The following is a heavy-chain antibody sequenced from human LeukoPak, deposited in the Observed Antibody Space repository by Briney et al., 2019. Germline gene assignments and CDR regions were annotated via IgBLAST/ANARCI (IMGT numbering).Heavy chain of an antibody. J-gene: IGHJ4*02. D-gene: IGHD3-10*01. V-gene: IGHV3-48*03. Sequence: GGSLRLSCAASGFNFSSFEMNWVRQAPGKGLEWDSYISSSGNTISYADSVKGRFTISRDNAKNSLYLQMNSLRGEDTAFYYCASYGSGSLWSQGTLVTVSS. CDR3: ASYGSGSL. CDR1: GFNFSSFE. CDR2: ISSSGNTI.